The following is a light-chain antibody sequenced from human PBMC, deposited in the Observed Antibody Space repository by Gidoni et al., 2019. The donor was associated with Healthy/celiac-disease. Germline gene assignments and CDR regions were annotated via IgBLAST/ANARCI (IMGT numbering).Light chain of an antibody. CDR3: AAWDDSLSGLVV. CDR2: GNN. V-gene: IGLV1-47*01. CDR1: SSNIGSNY. Sequence: QSVLTQPPSESGTPGQRVTISCSGSSSNIGSNYVYWYQQLPGTAPKLLIYGNNQRPSGVPDRFSGSKSGTSASLAISGLRSEDEADYYCAAWDDSLSGLVVFGGGTKLTVL. J-gene: IGLJ2*01.